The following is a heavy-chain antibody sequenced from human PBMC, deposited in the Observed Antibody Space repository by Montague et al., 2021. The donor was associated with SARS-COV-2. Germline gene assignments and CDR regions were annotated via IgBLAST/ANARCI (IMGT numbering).Heavy chain of an antibody. Sequence: SLRLSCAASGFTFSSYWMHWVRQAPGKGLVWVSRINSDGSSTSYADSVKGRFTISRDNAKNTLYLQMNSLRAEDTAVYYCARDWLDYGSGSSPENWFDPGGQGTLVTV. D-gene: IGHD3-10*01. CDR1: GFTFSSYW. CDR2: INSDGSST. CDR3: ARDWLDYGSGSSPENWFDP. V-gene: IGHV3-74*01. J-gene: IGHJ5*02.